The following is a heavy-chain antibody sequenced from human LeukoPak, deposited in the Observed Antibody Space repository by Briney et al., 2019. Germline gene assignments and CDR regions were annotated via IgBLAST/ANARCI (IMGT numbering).Heavy chain of an antibody. CDR2: INHSGST. V-gene: IGHV4-34*01. CDR1: GGSFSGYY. CDR3: ARRPGTSSWFYWYFDP. J-gene: IGHJ2*01. Sequence: SSETLSLTCAVYGGSFSGYYWSWIRQPPGKGLEWIGEINHSGSTNYNPSLKSRVTISVDTSKNQFSLKLSSVTAADTAVYYCARRPGTSSWFYWYFDPWGRGTLVTVSS. D-gene: IGHD6-13*01.